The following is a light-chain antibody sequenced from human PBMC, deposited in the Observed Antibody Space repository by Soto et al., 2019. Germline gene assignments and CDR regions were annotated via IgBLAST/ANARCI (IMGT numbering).Light chain of an antibody. CDR3: QHHRSSPQRLT. V-gene: IGKV3-20*01. Sequence: EIVLTQSPGTLSLSPGERATLSCRASQSVSSSYLAWYQQKPGQAPSLLIYGASSSATGIPDRFSGSGSGTDFTLTISRREPEDVAVYYCQHHRSSPQRLTFGGGTKVEIK. CDR2: GAS. J-gene: IGKJ4*01. CDR1: QSVSSSY.